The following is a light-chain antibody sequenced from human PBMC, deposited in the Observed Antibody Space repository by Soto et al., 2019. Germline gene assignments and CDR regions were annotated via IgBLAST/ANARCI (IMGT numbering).Light chain of an antibody. CDR1: SSDGGGYNY. Sequence: QSALTQPASVSGSPLQSITISCTGTSSDGGGYNYVSWYQQHPGKAPKLMIYEVSNRPSGVSNRFSGSKSCNASSLTISGLQAEDEADYYCSSYTSSSTGIFRTATKVTVL. CDR3: SSYTSSSTGI. V-gene: IGLV2-14*01. J-gene: IGLJ1*01. CDR2: EVS.